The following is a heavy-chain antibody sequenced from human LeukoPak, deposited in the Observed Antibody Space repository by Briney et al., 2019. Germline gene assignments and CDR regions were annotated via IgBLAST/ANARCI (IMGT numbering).Heavy chain of an antibody. CDR1: GASISSSY. CDR3: VRGNYDNRGYSNAFDI. Sequence: SGTLSLTCTVSGASISSSYWSWVRQPPGKRLEWIGFIYYNGNTNSNPSLKSRVTISADTSKNQFSLKLTSVTAADTAVYYCVRGNYDNRGYSNAFDIWGQAAMVTVSS. D-gene: IGHD3-22*01. V-gene: IGHV4-59*01. CDR2: IYYNGNT. J-gene: IGHJ3*02.